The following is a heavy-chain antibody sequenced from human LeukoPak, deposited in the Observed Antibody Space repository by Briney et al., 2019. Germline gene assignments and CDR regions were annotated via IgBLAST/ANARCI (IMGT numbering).Heavy chain of an antibody. D-gene: IGHD2-21*02. Sequence: GASVKVSCKASGYTFTGYYMHWVRQAPGQGLEWMGWINPNSGGTNYAQKFQGRVTMTRDTSISTAYMELSRLRSEDTAVYYCAGELIVVVTSSLTNWFDPWGQGTLVTVSS. CDR2: INPNSGGT. J-gene: IGHJ5*02. CDR1: GYTFTGYY. CDR3: AGELIVVVTSSLTNWFDP. V-gene: IGHV1-2*02.